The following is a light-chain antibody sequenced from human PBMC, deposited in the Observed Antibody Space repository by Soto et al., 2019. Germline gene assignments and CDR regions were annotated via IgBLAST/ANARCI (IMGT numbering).Light chain of an antibody. J-gene: IGLJ1*01. Sequence: QSALTQPASVSGSPGQSITISCTGTISDLGAYNFVSWHQQHPGKAPKLMIYNVYDRPSGISYHFSGSKSGNTASLTISGLQGEAEADYYCSAYTVSRTYVFGTGTKVTVL. CDR3: SAYTVSRTYV. CDR2: NVY. CDR1: ISDLGAYNF. V-gene: IGLV2-14*03.